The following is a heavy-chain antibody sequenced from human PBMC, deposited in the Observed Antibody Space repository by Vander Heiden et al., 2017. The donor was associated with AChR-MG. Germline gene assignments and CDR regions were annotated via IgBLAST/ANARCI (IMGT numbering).Heavy chain of an antibody. V-gene: IGHV3-30-3*01. CDR1: GFPFSSYA. D-gene: IGHD3-22*01. CDR3: ARVRPHYDSSGYTPEGY. J-gene: IGHJ4*02. Sequence: QVQLVESGGGVVQPGRSLRLSCAASGFPFSSYAMPWVRQAPGKGLEWVAVISYDGSNKYYADSVKGRFTISRDNSKNTLYLQMNSLRAEDTAVYYCARVRPHYDSSGYTPEGYWGQGTLVTVSS. CDR2: ISYDGSNK.